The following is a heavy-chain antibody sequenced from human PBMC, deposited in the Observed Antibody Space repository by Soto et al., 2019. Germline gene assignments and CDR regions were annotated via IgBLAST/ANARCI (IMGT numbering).Heavy chain of an antibody. CDR1: GFIFTNYG. CDR3: TSHVQTGL. Sequence: QVQLVESGGGVVQPGRSLRVSCAASGFIFTNYGMHWVRQAPGKGPEWVAVISSDGSTKYYADSVKGRFTISRDNSKNTLYLQMDSLRAEDTAVYYCTSHVQTGLWGQGTLVTVSS. J-gene: IGHJ4*02. D-gene: IGHD1-1*01. V-gene: IGHV3-30*03. CDR2: ISSDGSTK.